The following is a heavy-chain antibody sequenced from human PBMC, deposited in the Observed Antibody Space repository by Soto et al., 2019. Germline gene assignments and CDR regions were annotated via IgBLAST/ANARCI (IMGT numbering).Heavy chain of an antibody. CDR3: ARDGSGSLYFDY. D-gene: IGHD3-10*01. J-gene: IGHJ4*02. CDR2: IYHSGST. Sequence: PSETLSLTCAVAGGSISSSNWWSWVRQPPGKGLEWIGEIYHSGSTNYNPSLKSRVTISVDKSKNQFSLKLSSVTAADTAVYYCARDGSGSLYFDYWGQGTLVTVAS. CDR1: GGSISSSNW. V-gene: IGHV4-4*02.